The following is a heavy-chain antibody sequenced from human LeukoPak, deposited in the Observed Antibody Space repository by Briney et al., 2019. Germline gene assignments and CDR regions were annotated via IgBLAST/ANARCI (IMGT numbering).Heavy chain of an antibody. CDR2: IKEDGSKK. CDR1: GFTFSSYA. V-gene: IGHV3-7*04. D-gene: IGHD2-15*01. J-gene: IGHJ6*02. CDR3: ARAIGGYNVMDV. Sequence: PGGSLRPSCVASGFTFSSYAMSWVRQAPGKGLEWVANIKEDGSKKQYVESLKGRFPIARDNAKNSLYLQMNSLRVEDTGVYYCARAIGGYNVMDVWGQGTTVTVSS.